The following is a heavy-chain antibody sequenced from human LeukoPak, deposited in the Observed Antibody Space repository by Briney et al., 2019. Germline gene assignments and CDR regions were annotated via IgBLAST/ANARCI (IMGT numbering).Heavy chain of an antibody. CDR3: ARSLWLAFDY. V-gene: IGHV4-30-4*08. CDR1: GGSFSGYY. J-gene: IGHJ4*02. CDR2: IYYSGST. D-gene: IGHD2-21*01. Sequence: PSETLSLTCAVYGGSFSGYYWSWIRQPPGKGLEWIGYIYYSGSTYYNPSLKSRVTISVDTSKNQFSLKLSSVTAADTAVYYCARSLWLAFDYWGQGALVTVSS.